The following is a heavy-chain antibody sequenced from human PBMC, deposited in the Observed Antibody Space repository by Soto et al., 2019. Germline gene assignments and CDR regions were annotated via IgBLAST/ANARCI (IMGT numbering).Heavy chain of an antibody. J-gene: IGHJ6*03. CDR2: IIPILGIA. CDR3: AREGGCSGGSCYYYYYYYMDV. CDR1: GGTFSSYT. V-gene: IGHV1-69*04. Sequence: ASVKVSCKASGGTFSSYTISWVRQAPGQGLEWMGRIIPILGIANYAQKFQGRVTITADKSTSTAYMELSSLRSEDTAVYYCAREGGCSGGSCYYYYYYYMDVWGKGTTVTVSS. D-gene: IGHD2-15*01.